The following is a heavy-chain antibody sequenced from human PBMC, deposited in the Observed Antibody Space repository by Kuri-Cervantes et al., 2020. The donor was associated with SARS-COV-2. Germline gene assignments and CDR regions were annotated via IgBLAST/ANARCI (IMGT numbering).Heavy chain of an antibody. CDR2: IYHSGST. CDR1: GGSISSNW. D-gene: IGHD2/OR15-2a*01. Sequence: GSLRLSCVVSGGSISSNWWTWVRHPPGKGLEWIGEIYHSGSTNYSPSLGGRATISLDKSKSQFSLNVYSVTAADTAVYYCARVLSLTFHGGAFDIWGQGTTVTVSS. V-gene: IGHV4-4*02. J-gene: IGHJ3*02. CDR3: ARVLSLTFHGGAFDI.